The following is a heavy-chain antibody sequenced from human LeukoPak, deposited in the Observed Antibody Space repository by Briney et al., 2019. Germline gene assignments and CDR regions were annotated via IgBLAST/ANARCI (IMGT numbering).Heavy chain of an antibody. D-gene: IGHD2-15*01. Sequence: PGESLKISCKGSGYSFTSYWIGWVRQMPGKGLEWMGIIYPGDSDTRYSPSFQGQVTISADKSISTAYLQWSSLKASDTAMYYCARGYCSGGSCYYDAFDIWGQGTMVTVSS. CDR1: GYSFTSYW. J-gene: IGHJ3*02. CDR2: IYPGDSDT. V-gene: IGHV5-51*01. CDR3: ARGYCSGGSCYYDAFDI.